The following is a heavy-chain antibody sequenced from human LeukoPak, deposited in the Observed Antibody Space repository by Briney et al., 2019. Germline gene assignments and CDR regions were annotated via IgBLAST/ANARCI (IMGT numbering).Heavy chain of an antibody. CDR3: ARDKGISRDDTFDY. D-gene: IGHD1-1*01. V-gene: IGHV1-18*01. CDR1: GYTLTTYG. CDR2: ISAYNGNT. J-gene: IGHJ4*02. Sequence: ASVTVSCTASGYTLTTYGISWVRQAPGQGLEWMGWISAYNGNTNYAQKLQGRVTMTTDRSTSTVYMELRSLRSDDTAFYYCARDKGISRDDTFDYWGQGTLVTVSS.